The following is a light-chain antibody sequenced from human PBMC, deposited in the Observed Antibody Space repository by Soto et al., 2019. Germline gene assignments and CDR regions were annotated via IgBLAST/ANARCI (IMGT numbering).Light chain of an antibody. V-gene: IGLV2-18*02. CDR1: SSDVGSYNR. J-gene: IGLJ1*01. Sequence: QSVLTQPPSVSGSPGQSVTISCTGTSSDVGSYNRVSWYQQPPGTAPKLMIYEVSNRPSGVPDRFSGSKSGNTASLTISGLQAEDEADYYCSSYTDSSNYVFGTGTKVTVL. CDR3: SSYTDSSNYV. CDR2: EVS.